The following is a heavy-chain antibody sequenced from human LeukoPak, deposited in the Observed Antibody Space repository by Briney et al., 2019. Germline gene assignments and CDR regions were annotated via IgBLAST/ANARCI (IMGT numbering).Heavy chain of an antibody. D-gene: IGHD6-19*01. V-gene: IGHV3-23*01. CDR1: GFTFSSYA. J-gene: IGHJ4*02. CDR2: ISGSGGST. Sequence: GGSLRLSCAASGFTFSSYAMSWVRQAPGKGLEWVSGISGSGGSTYYADSVKGRFTISRDSSKNTLYLQMNSLRAEDTAVYYCAKSQSGWYSFDYWGQGALVTVST. CDR3: AKSQSGWYSFDY.